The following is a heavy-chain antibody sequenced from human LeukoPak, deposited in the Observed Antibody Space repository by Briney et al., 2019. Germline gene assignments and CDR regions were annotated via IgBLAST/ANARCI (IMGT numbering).Heavy chain of an antibody. D-gene: IGHD4/OR15-4a*01. J-gene: IGHJ3*02. V-gene: IGHV1-46*01. CDR3: ARATWYGGNPSGAFDI. CDR2: INPSGGST. Sequence: ASXXVSCKASGYTFTNYHLHWVRQAPGQGLEWMGIINPSGGSTSYAQKFQDRVTMTRDTSTSTVYMELNSLRSEDTAVYYCARATWYGGNPSGAFDIWGQGTMVTVSS. CDR1: GYTFTNYH.